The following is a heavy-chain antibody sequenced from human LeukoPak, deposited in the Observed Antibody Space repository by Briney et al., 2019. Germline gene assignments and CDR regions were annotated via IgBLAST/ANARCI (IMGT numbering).Heavy chain of an antibody. CDR3: AKAESSNPPYDY. CDR1: GFTFSSYA. CDR2: ISGSGGST. V-gene: IGHV3-23*01. J-gene: IGHJ4*02. D-gene: IGHD2-2*01. Sequence: GGSLRLSCAASGFTFSSYAMNWVRQAPGKGLEWVSAISGSGGSTYYADSVKGRFTISRDNSKNTLYLQMYSLRAEDTAVYYCAKAESSNPPYDYWGQGTLVTVSS.